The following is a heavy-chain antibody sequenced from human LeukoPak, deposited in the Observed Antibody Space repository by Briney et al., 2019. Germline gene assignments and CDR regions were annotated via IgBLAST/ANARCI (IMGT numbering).Heavy chain of an antibody. J-gene: IGHJ4*02. CDR3: AKVSLMITFGGVIPPYYFDY. CDR1: GFTFSSYA. D-gene: IGHD3-16*02. Sequence: GGSLRLSCAASGFTFSSYAMSWVRQAPGKGLERVSAISGNCGSTYYSDPVKGRLPISRNNSKNTLYLQMNSLRAEDTAVYYGAKVSLMITFGGVIPPYYFDYWGQGTLVTVSS. CDR2: ISGNCGST. V-gene: IGHV3-23*01.